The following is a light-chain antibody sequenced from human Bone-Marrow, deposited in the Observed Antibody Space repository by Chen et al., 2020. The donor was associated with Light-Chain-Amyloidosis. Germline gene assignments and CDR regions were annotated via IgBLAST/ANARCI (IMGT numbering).Light chain of an antibody. V-gene: IGLV3-21*02. CDR1: NIGSTS. CDR2: DDR. Sequence: SYVLTQPSSVSVAPGQTATIACGGNNIGSTSVHWYQQTPGQAPLLVVYDDRDRPSGIPERLSGSNSGNTATLTSSRVEAGDEADYDCQVWDRSSDRPVFGGGTKLTVL. J-gene: IGLJ3*02. CDR3: QVWDRSSDRPV.